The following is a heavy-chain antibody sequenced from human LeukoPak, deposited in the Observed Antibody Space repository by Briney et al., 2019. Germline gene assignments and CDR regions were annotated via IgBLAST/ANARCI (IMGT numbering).Heavy chain of an antibody. D-gene: IGHD3-10*01. CDR3: ATQYQGGYYYYGVDV. J-gene: IGHJ6*04. CDR2: ISSSGRST. CDR1: GFTFSSYA. V-gene: IGHV3-23*01. Sequence: QPGGSLRLSCAASGFTFSSYAMNWVRQAPGKGLERVSGISSSGRSTYYADPVNGRFTISRDNSKNNLYVQMNSLRAEETRVCFCATQYQGGYYYYGVDVWGEGTTVTVSS.